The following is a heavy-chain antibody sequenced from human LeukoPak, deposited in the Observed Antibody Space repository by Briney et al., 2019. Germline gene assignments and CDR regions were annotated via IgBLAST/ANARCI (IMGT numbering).Heavy chain of an antibody. J-gene: IGHJ4*02. D-gene: IGHD2-21*01. Sequence: GGSLRLSCIASGFNFGNSWMSWVRQAPGKGLEWVANINNEGSQKYYVDSVKGRFNISRDDAKNSVYLQMNSLRVEDTAIYFCARDPGWGSLDFWGQGTLVTASS. CDR1: GFNFGNSW. CDR3: ARDPGWGSLDF. V-gene: IGHV3-7*01. CDR2: INNEGSQK.